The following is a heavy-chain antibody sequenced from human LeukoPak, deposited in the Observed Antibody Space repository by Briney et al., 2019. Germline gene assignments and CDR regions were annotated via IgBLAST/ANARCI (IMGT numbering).Heavy chain of an antibody. Sequence: ASVKVSCKASGYTFTSYGISWVRQAPGQGLEWMGWISAYNGNTNYAQKLQGRVTMTTDTSTSTAYMELRSLRSDDTAVYYCARDLVHGNSPCMGVWAQGTTVTVSS. CDR1: GYTFTSYG. CDR3: ARDLVHGNSPCMGV. CDR2: ISAYNGNT. J-gene: IGHJ6*02. D-gene: IGHD6-13*01. V-gene: IGHV1-18*01.